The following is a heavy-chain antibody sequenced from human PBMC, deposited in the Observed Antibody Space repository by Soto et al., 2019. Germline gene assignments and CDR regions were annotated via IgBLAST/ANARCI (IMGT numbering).Heavy chain of an antibody. D-gene: IGHD6-19*01. CDR1: GGSISSYY. Sequence: SETLSLTCTVSGGSISSYYWSWIRQPPGKGLEWIGYIYYSGSTNYNPSLKSRVTISVDTSKNQFSLKLSSVTAADTAVYYCARDLGGWVRGSRYYFDYWGQGTLVTVSS. CDR2: IYYSGST. CDR3: ARDLGGWVRGSRYYFDY. J-gene: IGHJ4*02. V-gene: IGHV4-59*01.